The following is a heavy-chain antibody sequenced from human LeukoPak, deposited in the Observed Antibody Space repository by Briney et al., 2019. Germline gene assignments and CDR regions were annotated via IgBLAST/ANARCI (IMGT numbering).Heavy chain of an antibody. CDR2: IYHSGST. J-gene: IGHJ6*03. Sequence: SQTLSLTCTVSGGSISSGGYYWSWIRQPPGKGLEWIGYIYHSGSTYYNPSLKSRVTISVDRSKNQFSLKLSSVTAADTAVYYCARVTGYYYYYYMDVWGKGTTVTVSS. CDR1: GGSISSGGYY. V-gene: IGHV4-30-2*01. D-gene: IGHD3-10*01. CDR3: ARVTGYYYYYYMDV.